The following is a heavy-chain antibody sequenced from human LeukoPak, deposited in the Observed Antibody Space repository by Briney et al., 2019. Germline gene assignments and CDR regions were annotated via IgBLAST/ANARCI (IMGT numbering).Heavy chain of an antibody. CDR3: AKCYYYDSSGYYYPDY. D-gene: IGHD3-22*01. CDR1: GFTFSNYA. J-gene: IGHJ4*02. CDR2: ISGSGGST. Sequence: GGSLRLSYAASGFTFSNYAMTWVRQAPGKGLEWVSGISGSGGSTNYADSVRGRFTISRDNSKNTLYLQMNSLRVEDTAIYYCAKCYYYDSSGYYYPDYWGQGTLVTVSS. V-gene: IGHV3-23*01.